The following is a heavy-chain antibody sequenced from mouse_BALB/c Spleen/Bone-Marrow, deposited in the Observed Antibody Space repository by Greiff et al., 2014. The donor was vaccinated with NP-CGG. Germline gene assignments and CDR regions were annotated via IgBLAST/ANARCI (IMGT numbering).Heavy chain of an antibody. Sequence: LQESGAGLVKPGASVKLSCKASGYTFTSYWMHWVKQRPGQGLEWIGEIDPSDSYTNYNQKFKGKATLTVDKSSSTAYMQLSSLTSEDSAVYYCASYYGYDEGFAYWGQGTLVTVSA. D-gene: IGHD2-2*01. CDR3: ASYYGYDEGFAY. CDR1: GYTFTSYW. V-gene: IGHV1-69*02. CDR2: IDPSDSYT. J-gene: IGHJ3*01.